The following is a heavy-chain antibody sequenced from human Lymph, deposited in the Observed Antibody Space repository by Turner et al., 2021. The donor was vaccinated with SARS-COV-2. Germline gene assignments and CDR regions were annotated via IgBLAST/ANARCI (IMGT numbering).Heavy chain of an antibody. Sequence: QVQLVQSGSEVKKPGASVTVSCKAPGYTFTSYDINWVRQATGQGLEWMGWMNPNSGNTGYAQKFQGRVTMTRNTSISTAYMELSSLRSEDTAVYYCSRGRYSGGGMDVWGQGTTVTVSS. V-gene: IGHV1-8*02. D-gene: IGHD1-26*01. J-gene: IGHJ6*02. CDR3: SRGRYSGGGMDV. CDR2: MNPNSGNT. CDR1: GYTFTSYD.